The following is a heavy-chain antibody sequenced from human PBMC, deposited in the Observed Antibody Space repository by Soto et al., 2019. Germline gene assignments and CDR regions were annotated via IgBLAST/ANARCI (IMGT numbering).Heavy chain of an antibody. J-gene: IGHJ6*02. Sequence: GGSLRLSCAASGFTFSSYAMSWVRQAPGKGLEWVSAISGSGGSTYYADSVRGRFTISRDNSKNTLYLQMNSLRAEDTAVYYCAKTTVTTYYYYGMDVWGQGTTVTVSS. V-gene: IGHV3-23*01. CDR2: ISGSGGST. CDR3: AKTTVTTYYYYGMDV. D-gene: IGHD4-4*01. CDR1: GFTFSSYA.